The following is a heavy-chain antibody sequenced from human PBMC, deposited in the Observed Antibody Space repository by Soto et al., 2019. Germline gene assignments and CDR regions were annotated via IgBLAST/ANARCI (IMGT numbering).Heavy chain of an antibody. D-gene: IGHD1-1*01. Sequence: SETLSLTCAVYGGSFSGYYWSWVRQPPGKGLEWIGEITHSGGINYNPSLKSRVTMSLDTSKNQFSLRLNSVSDADTAVYYCARLFAGATGNWYFDLWGRGTLVTVS. J-gene: IGHJ2*01. CDR2: ITHSGGI. CDR3: ARLFAGATGNWYFDL. CDR1: GGSFSGYY. V-gene: IGHV4-34*01.